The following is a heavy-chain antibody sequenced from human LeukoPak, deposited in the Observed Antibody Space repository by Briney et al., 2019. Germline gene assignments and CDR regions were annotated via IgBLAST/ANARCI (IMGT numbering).Heavy chain of an antibody. D-gene: IGHD3-3*01. CDR3: ARDVAFGGNDFWSGHNHHTSYYYYMDV. CDR1: GFTFSSYS. CDR2: ISSSSSYI. J-gene: IGHJ6*03. V-gene: IGHV3-21*01. Sequence: GGSLRLSCAASGFTFSSYSMNWVRQAPGKGLEWVSSISSSSSYIYYADSVKGRFTISRDNAKNSLYLQMNSLRAEDTAVYYCARDVAFGGNDFWSGHNHHTSYYYYMDVWGKGTTVTVSS.